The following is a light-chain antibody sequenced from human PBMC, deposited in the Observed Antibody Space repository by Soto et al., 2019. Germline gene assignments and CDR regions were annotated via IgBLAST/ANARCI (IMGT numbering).Light chain of an antibody. V-gene: IGLV2-23*02. CDR1: SSDVGSYNL. J-gene: IGLJ1*01. CDR2: EVS. CDR3: CSYAGSSTFYV. Sequence: QSALTQPASVSVSPGQSITISCTGTSSDVGSYNLVSWYQQHPGKAPKLMIYEVSKRPSGVSNRFSGSKSGNTASLTISGLQAEDEADYYCCSYAGSSTFYVFVTGTKVTVL.